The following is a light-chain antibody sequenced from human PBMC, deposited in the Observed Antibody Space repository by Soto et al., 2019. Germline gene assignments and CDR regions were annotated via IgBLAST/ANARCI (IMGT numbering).Light chain of an antibody. CDR1: QSVSSY. CDR3: QQRSNWIT. V-gene: IGKV3-11*01. Sequence: EIVFTQSQATLSASPGERATLSCRASQSVSSYLAWYQQKPGQAPRLLIYDASNRATGIPARFSGSGSGTDFTLTISSLEPEDFAVYYCQQRSNWITFGQGTRLEIK. J-gene: IGKJ5*01. CDR2: DAS.